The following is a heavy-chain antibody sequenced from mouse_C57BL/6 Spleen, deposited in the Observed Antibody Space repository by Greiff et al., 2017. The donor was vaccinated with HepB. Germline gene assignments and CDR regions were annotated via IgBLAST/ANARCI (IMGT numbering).Heavy chain of an antibody. CDR1: GFTFSDYG. D-gene: IGHD2-2*01. CDR3: ARRRGYDGSWYFDV. Sequence: EVQLVESGGGLVKPGGSLKLSCAASGFTFSDYGMHWVRQAPEKGLEWVAYISSGSSTIYYADTVKGRFTISRDNAKNTLFLQMTSLRSEDTAMYYCARRRGYDGSWYFDVWGTGTTVTVSS. J-gene: IGHJ1*03. CDR2: ISSGSSTI. V-gene: IGHV5-17*01.